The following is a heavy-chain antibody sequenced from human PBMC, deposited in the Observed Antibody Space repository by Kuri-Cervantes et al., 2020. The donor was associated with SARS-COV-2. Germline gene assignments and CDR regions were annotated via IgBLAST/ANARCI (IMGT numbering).Heavy chain of an antibody. D-gene: IGHD4-23*01. J-gene: IGHJ4*02. CDR3: ARTLLTTVVNGEDY. CDR2: ISSSSSYI. CDR1: GFTFSSYS. V-gene: IGHV3-21*01. Sequence: LSHTFSASGFTFSSYSMNWVRQAPGKGLEWVSSISSSSSYIYYADSVKGRFTISRDNAKNSLYLKMNSLRDEDTAGYYCARTLLTTVVNGEDYWGQGTLVTVSS.